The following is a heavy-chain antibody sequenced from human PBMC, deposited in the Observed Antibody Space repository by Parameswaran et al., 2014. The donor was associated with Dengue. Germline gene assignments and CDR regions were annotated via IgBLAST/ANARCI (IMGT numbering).Heavy chain of an antibody. CDR2: IKQDGSEK. D-gene: IGHD1-26*01. V-gene: IGHV3-7*03. CDR3: ARPYLVGATPRACAY. Sequence: WIRQPPGKGLEWVANIKQDGSEKYYVDSVKGRFTIPRDNAKNSLYLQMNSLRAEDTAVYYCARPYLVGATPRACAYWGQGTLVTVSS. J-gene: IGHJ4*02.